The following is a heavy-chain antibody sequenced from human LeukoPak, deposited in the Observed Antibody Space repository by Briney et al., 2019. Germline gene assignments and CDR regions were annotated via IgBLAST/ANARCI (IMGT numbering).Heavy chain of an antibody. D-gene: IGHD6-13*01. V-gene: IGHV3-7*01. CDR1: GFTFSSYS. CDR3: ARVIRGKQQLVREYYYYMDV. J-gene: IGHJ6*03. Sequence: GGSLRLSCAASGFTFSSYSMNWVRQAPGKGLEWVANIKQDGSEKYYVDSVKGRFTISRDNAKNSLYLQMNSLRAEDTAVYYCARVIRGKQQLVREYYYYMDVWGKGTTVTVSS. CDR2: IKQDGSEK.